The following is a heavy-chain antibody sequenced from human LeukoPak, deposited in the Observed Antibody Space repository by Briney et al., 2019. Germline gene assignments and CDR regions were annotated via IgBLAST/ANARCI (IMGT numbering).Heavy chain of an antibody. V-gene: IGHV1-8*01. CDR3: ARGGIAVAGVSY. D-gene: IGHD6-19*01. CDR2: MNPNSGNT. J-gene: IGHJ4*02. CDR1: GYTFTSYD. Sequence: GASVKVSCKASGYTFTSYDINWVRQATGQGLEWMGWMNPNSGNTGYAQKFQGRVTITRDTSASTAYMELSSLRSEDTAVCYCARGGIAVAGVSYWGQGTLVTVSS.